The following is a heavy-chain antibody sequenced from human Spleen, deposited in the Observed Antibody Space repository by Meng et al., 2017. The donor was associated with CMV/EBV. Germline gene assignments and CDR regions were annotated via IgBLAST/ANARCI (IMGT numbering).Heavy chain of an antibody. Sequence: ASVKVSCKASGYTFTGYYMHWVRQAPGQRLEWMGWINPNSGGTNYAQKFQGRVTMTRDTSISTAYMELSRLRSDDTAVYYCARGLVVPATLYFDYWGQGTLVTVSS. J-gene: IGHJ4*02. CDR3: ARGLVVPATLYFDY. D-gene: IGHD2-2*01. CDR2: INPNSGGT. V-gene: IGHV1-2*02. CDR1: GYTFTGYY.